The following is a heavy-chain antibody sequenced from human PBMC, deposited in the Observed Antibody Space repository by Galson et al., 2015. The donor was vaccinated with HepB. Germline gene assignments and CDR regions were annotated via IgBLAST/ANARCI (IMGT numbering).Heavy chain of an antibody. D-gene: IGHD1-26*01. Sequence: QSGAEVKKPGESLKISCKGSGYSFTSYWIGWVRQMPGKGLEWMGIIYPGDSDTRYSPSFQGQVTISADKSISTAYLQWSSLKASDTAMYYCARHLTSRQWELLVGGAFDIWGQGQWSPSLQ. CDR2: IYPGDSDT. CDR1: GYSFTSYW. CDR3: ARHLTSRQWELLVGGAFDI. J-gene: IGHJ3*02. V-gene: IGHV5-51*01.